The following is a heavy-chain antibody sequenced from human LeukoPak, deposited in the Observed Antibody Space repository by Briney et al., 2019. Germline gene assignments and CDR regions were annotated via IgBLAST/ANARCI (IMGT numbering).Heavy chain of an antibody. V-gene: IGHV1-24*01. CDR1: GYTLTELS. D-gene: IGHD2-2*01. J-gene: IGHJ5*02. Sequence: ASVKVSCKVSGYTLTELSMYWVRQAPGKGLEWMGGFDPEDGETIYAQKFQGRVTMTEDTSTDTAYMELSSLRSEDTAVYYCATTCSSTSCWPYNWFDPWGQGTLVTVSS. CDR3: ATTCSSTSCWPYNWFDP. CDR2: FDPEDGET.